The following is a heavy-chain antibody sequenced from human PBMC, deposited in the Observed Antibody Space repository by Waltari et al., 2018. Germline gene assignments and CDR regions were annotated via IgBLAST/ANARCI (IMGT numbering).Heavy chain of an antibody. V-gene: IGHV3-15*01. D-gene: IGHD6-13*01. CDR1: GFTFSNAW. CDR3: TTYEQQLVFGY. J-gene: IGHJ4*02. CDR2: INSKTDGGTT. Sequence: EVQLVESGGGLVKPGGSLRLSCAASGFTFSNAWMSWVRQAPGKGLEWVGRINSKTDGGTTDYAAPVKGRFTISREYSKNALYLQMNSLKTEDTAVYYCTTYEQQLVFGYWGQGTLVTVSS.